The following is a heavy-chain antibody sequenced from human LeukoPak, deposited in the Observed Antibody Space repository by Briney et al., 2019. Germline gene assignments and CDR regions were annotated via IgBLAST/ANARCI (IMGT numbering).Heavy chain of an antibody. CDR2: INPISGGT. J-gene: IGHJ4*02. CDR1: GYTFTNYY. V-gene: IGHV1-2*02. Sequence: ASVKVSCKASGYTFTNYYIHWVRQAPGQGPEWMGWINPISGGTSYAQNFQGRVTMTRDTSISTAYMDLSRLRSDDTAMYYCARIYYYDTSGYYYWGQGTLVTVSS. CDR3: ARIYYYDTSGYYY. D-gene: IGHD3-22*01.